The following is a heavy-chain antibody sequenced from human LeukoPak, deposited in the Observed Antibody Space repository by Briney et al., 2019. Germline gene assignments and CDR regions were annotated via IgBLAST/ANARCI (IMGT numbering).Heavy chain of an antibody. CDR1: GYTFTGYY. CDR3: ARSTMVRGVIMGY. CDR2: INPNSGGT. V-gene: IGHV1-2*06. J-gene: IGHJ4*02. Sequence: ASVKVSCKASGYTFTGYYMHWARQAPGQGLEWMGRINPNSGGTNYAQKFQGRVTMTRDTSISTAYMELSRLRSDDTAVYYCARSTMVRGVIMGYWGQGTLVTVSS. D-gene: IGHD3-10*01.